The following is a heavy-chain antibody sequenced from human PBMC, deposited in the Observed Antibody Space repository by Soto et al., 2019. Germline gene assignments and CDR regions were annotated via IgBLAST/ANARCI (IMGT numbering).Heavy chain of an antibody. CDR1: GFTFSSYG. CDR3: ARTTAVPNTLRSRYFFDY. V-gene: IGHV3-30*03. D-gene: IGHD4-17*01. Sequence: QVQLVESGGGVVRPGRSLRLSCVVSGFTFSSYGMHWVRQAPGKGLEWVAVIPYDGSHTYYADSVKGRFTISRDNSKNTLYLQMDSLRAEDTAVYYCARTTAVPNTLRSRYFFDYWGQGTLVTVSS. CDR2: IPYDGSHT. J-gene: IGHJ4*02.